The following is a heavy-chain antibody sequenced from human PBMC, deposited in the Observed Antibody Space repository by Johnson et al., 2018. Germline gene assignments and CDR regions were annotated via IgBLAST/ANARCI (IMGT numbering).Heavy chain of an antibody. CDR2: ISWNSGSI. V-gene: IGHV3-9*01. Sequence: EVQLVESGGGLVQPGRSLRLSCAASGFTFDDYAMHWVRQAPGKGLEWVSGISWNSGSIGYADSVKGRFTISRDNAKNSLYLQMNSLRAEDTALYYCAKDIRDVVGATQAFDIWGQGTMVTVSS. J-gene: IGHJ3*02. D-gene: IGHD1-26*01. CDR3: AKDIRDVVGATQAFDI. CDR1: GFTFDDYA.